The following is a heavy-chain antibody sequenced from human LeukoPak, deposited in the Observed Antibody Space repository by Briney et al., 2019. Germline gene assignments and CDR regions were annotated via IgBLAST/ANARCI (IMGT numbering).Heavy chain of an antibody. CDR1: GYNFTSYW. Sequence: GESLQISCKGSGYNFTSYWIGWVRQLPGKGLEWMGIIYPGDSDTRYSPSFQGQVTISADKSISTAYLQWSSLKASDTAMYYCARPGAARSLGAFDIWGQGTMVTVSS. D-gene: IGHD2-15*01. V-gene: IGHV5-51*01. J-gene: IGHJ3*02. CDR2: IYPGDSDT. CDR3: ARPGAARSLGAFDI.